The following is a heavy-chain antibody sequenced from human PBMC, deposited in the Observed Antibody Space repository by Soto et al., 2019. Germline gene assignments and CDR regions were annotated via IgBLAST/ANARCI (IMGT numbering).Heavy chain of an antibody. CDR1: GFTFSDYY. V-gene: IGHV3-11*01. D-gene: IGHD3-16*01. CDR3: ARHRYYEGSVPGYGMDV. Sequence: PGGSLRLSCAASGFTFSDYYMSWIRQAPGKGLEYISYISNGGSFIYYADSVKGRFTISRDTAKTSLYLQMNSLRAEDTALYYCARHRYYEGSVPGYGMDVWAQGTTVTVSS. J-gene: IGHJ6*02. CDR2: ISNGGSFI.